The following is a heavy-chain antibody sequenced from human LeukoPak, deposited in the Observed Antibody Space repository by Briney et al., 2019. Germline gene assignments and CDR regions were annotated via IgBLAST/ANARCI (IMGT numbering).Heavy chain of an antibody. CDR1: GFTFSSYA. V-gene: IGHV3-33*08. J-gene: IGHJ6*02. D-gene: IGHD3-10*01. CDR2: IWYDGSNK. CDR3: ARADMVRGVMYYGMDV. Sequence: GGSLRLSCAASGFTFSSYAMHWVRQAPGKGLEWVAVIWYDGSNKYYADSVKGRFTISRDNSKNTLYLQMNSLRAEDTAVYYCARADMVRGVMYYGMDVWGQGTTVTVSS.